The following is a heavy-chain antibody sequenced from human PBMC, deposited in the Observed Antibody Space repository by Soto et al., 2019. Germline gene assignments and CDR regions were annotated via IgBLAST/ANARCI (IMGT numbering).Heavy chain of an antibody. Sequence: SETLSLTCAVYGGSFSGYCWSWIRQHPGKGLEWIGEINHSGRTNYNPSLKSRVTISVDTSKSQFSLKLSSVTAAYTAVYYCARGRKYYDFWSGYSHPRYSFTYWGQGTLVTVSS. V-gene: IGHV4-34*01. J-gene: IGHJ4*02. CDR2: INHSGRT. CDR1: GGSFSGYC. D-gene: IGHD3-3*01. CDR3: ARGRKYYDFWSGYSHPRYSFTY.